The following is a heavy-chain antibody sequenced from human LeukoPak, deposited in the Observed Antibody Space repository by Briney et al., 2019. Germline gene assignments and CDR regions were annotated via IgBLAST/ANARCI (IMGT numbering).Heavy chain of an antibody. Sequence: PGRSLRLSCAASGFTSSSYAMHWVRQAPGKGLEWVAVISYDGSNKYYADSVKGRFTISRDNSKNTLYLQMNSLRAEDTAVYYCARDLQTKGVAYYYDSSGYYYSHIFDYWGQGTLVTVSS. CDR2: ISYDGSNK. J-gene: IGHJ4*02. D-gene: IGHD3-22*01. CDR3: ARDLQTKGVAYYYDSSGYYYSHIFDY. CDR1: GFTSSSYA. V-gene: IGHV3-30-3*01.